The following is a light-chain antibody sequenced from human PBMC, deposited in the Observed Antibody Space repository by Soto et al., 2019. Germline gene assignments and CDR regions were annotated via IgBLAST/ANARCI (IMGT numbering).Light chain of an antibody. CDR2: EDN. Sequence: QSVLTQPASVSGSPGQSVTISCTGTSSDIGAYKYVSWYQQYPGKAPKLIIFEDNKRPSGVSNRFSGSKSGNTASLTISGLQAEDEADYYCCSYAGDSTLIFGGGTQLTVL. CDR1: SSDIGAYKY. CDR3: CSYAGDSTLI. J-gene: IGLJ2*01. V-gene: IGLV2-23*01.